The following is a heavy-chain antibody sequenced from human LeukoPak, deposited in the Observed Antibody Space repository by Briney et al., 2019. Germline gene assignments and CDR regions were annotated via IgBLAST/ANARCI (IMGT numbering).Heavy chain of an antibody. V-gene: IGHV4-4*07. Sequence: PSETLSLTCTVSGGSISSYYWSWLRQPAGKGLEWIGRIYTSGSTNYNPSLKSRVTMSVDTSKNQFSLKLSSVTAADTTVYYCARDSRSGNDYYYYYMDGWGKGTTVTVSS. CDR1: GGSISSYY. CDR2: IYTSGST. D-gene: IGHD3-3*01. J-gene: IGHJ6*03. CDR3: ARDSRSGNDYYYYYMDG.